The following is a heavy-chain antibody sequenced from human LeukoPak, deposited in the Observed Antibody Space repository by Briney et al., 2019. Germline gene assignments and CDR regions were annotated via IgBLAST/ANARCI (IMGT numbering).Heavy chain of an antibody. CDR2: IYYSGST. Sequence: SETLSLTCTVSGGSISSYYWSWIRQPPGKGLEWNGYIYYSGSTNYNPSLKSRVTISVDTSKNQFSLKLSSVTAADTAVYYCARVCSSTSCYYAFDIWGQGTMVTVSS. CDR1: GGSISSYY. J-gene: IGHJ3*02. CDR3: ARVCSSTSCYYAFDI. V-gene: IGHV4-59*01. D-gene: IGHD2-2*01.